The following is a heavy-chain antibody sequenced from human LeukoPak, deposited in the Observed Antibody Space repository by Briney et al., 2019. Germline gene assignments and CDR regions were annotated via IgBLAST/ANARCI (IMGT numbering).Heavy chain of an antibody. CDR1: GYTFTSYG. D-gene: IGHD3-3*01. V-gene: IGHV1-18*01. CDR2: ISAYNGNT. CDR3: ARDYDFWSGANWFDP. J-gene: IGHJ5*02. Sequence: GASVKVSCKASGYTFTSYGISWVRQAPGQGLEWMGWISAYNGNTNYAQKLQGRVTMTTDTSTSTAYMELRSLRSDDTAVYYCARDYDFWSGANWFDPWGQETLVTVSS.